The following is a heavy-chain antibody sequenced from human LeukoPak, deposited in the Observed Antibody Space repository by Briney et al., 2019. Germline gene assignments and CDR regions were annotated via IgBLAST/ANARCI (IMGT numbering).Heavy chain of an antibody. Sequence: SETLSLTCTVSGDSISSYYWSWIRQPPGKGLEWIGYIYYSGSTNYNPSLKSRVTISVDTSKNQFSLKLSSVTAADTAVYYCARHVLEQPAHFDYWGQGTLVTVSS. J-gene: IGHJ4*02. CDR3: ARHVLEQPAHFDY. CDR1: GDSISSYY. D-gene: IGHD1/OR15-1a*01. CDR2: IYYSGST. V-gene: IGHV4-59*08.